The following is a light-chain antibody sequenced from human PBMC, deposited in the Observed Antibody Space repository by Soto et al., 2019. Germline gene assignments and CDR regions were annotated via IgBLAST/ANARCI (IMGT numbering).Light chain of an antibody. CDR2: EVT. J-gene: IGLJ1*01. CDR3: FSYAGDSVYV. CDR1: NSDVGSYNL. V-gene: IGLV2-23*02. Sequence: QSVLAQPRSVSGSPGQSVTISCTGTNSDVGSYNLVSWFQQHPGKAPKLVIYEVTKRPSGVSDRFSGSKSGNTASLTISGLQAEDEADYYCFSYAGDSVYVFGTGTKVTVL.